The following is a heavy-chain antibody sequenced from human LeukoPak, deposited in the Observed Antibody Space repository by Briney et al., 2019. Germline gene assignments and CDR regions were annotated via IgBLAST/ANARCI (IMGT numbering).Heavy chain of an antibody. J-gene: IGHJ4*02. V-gene: IGHV1-69*02. D-gene: IGHD6-13*01. CDR3: ARYRGSSSISFDY. Sequence: SAKVSCKASGRTFSSYTISWVRQAPGQGLEWMGRIIPILGIANYAQKFQGRVTITADKSTSTAYMELSSLRSEDTAVYYCARYRGSSSISFDYRGQGTLVTVSS. CDR2: IIPILGIA. CDR1: GRTFSSYT.